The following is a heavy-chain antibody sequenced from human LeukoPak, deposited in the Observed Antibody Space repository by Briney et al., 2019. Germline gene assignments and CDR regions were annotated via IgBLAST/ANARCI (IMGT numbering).Heavy chain of an antibody. CDR3: ARDQVKNGYNPGDY. CDR2: INAGNGNT. D-gene: IGHD5-24*01. J-gene: IGHJ4*02. Sequence: GASVKVSCKTSGYNFTNYALHWVRQAPGQSLEWMGWINAGNGNTKYSPKFQGRLTITWDTSASTVYMELSSLRSEDTAVYYCARDQVKNGYNPGDYWGQGALVTVSS. CDR1: GYNFTNYA. V-gene: IGHV1-3*01.